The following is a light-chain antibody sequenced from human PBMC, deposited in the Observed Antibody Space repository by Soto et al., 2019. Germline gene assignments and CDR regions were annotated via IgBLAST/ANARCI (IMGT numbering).Light chain of an antibody. Sequence: DIQMTQSPSTLSASVGDRVTITCRASQSLSGLLAWYQQKPGKAPKLLIYDASSLESGVTSRFSGSESGTEFTLTISSLQPDDFATYFCQQYSSYWTFGQGTKVEIK. CDR3: QQYSSYWT. CDR2: DAS. V-gene: IGKV1-5*01. CDR1: QSLSGL. J-gene: IGKJ1*01.